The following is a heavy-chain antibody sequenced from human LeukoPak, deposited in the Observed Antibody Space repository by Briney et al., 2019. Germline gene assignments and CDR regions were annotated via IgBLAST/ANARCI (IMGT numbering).Heavy chain of an antibody. CDR2: ISDSSDST. CDR1: GFIFSNYA. J-gene: IGHJ2*01. V-gene: IGHV3-23*01. CDR3: AKDARWESSQQWGGYWYFDL. D-gene: IGHD3-16*02. Sequence: GGSLRLSCAASGFIFSNYAMNWVRQAPGKRLEWVSAISDSSDSTYYADSVKGRFTISRDNSKNTLYLQMNSLRVDDTAVYYCAKDARWESSQQWGGYWYFDLWGRGTRVTVSS.